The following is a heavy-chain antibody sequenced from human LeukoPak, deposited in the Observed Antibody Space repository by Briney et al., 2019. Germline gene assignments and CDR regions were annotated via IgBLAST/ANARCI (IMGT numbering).Heavy chain of an antibody. V-gene: IGHV4-59*12. CDR1: GGSISSYY. D-gene: IGHD6-19*01. Sequence: SETLSLTCTVSGGSISSYYWSWIRQPPGKGLEWIGYIYYSGSTNYNPSLKSRVTISVDTFKNQFSLKLSSVTAADTAVYYCAREWYSSNYYYGMDVWGQGTTVTVSS. J-gene: IGHJ6*02. CDR2: IYYSGST. CDR3: AREWYSSNYYYGMDV.